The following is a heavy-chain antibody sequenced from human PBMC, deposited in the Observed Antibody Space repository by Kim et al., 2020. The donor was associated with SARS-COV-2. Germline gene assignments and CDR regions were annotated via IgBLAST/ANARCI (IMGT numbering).Heavy chain of an antibody. CDR1: GFTFSSYS. Sequence: GGSLRLSCAASGFTFSSYSMNWVRQAPGKGLEWVSSISSSSSYIYYADSVKGRFTISRDNAKNSLYLQMNSLRAEDTAVYYCARGAYGSGSHKKIYYFHYWGQGTLVTVSS. V-gene: IGHV3-21*01. CDR3: ARGAYGSGSHKKIYYFHY. CDR2: ISSSSSYI. J-gene: IGHJ4*02. D-gene: IGHD3-10*01.